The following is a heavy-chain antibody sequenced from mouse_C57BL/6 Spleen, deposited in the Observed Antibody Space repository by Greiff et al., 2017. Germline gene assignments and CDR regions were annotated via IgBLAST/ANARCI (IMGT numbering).Heavy chain of an antibody. V-gene: IGHV3-6*01. CDR2: ISYDGSN. J-gene: IGHJ2*01. CDR3: ARERYGSSYDYFDY. D-gene: IGHD1-1*01. CDR1: GYSITSGYY. Sequence: EVKLMESGPGLVKPSQSLSLTCSVTGYSITSGYYWNWIRQFPGNKLEWMGYISYDGSNNYNPSLKNRISITRDTSKNQFFLKLNSVTTEDTATYYCARERYGSSYDYFDYWGQGTTLTVSS.